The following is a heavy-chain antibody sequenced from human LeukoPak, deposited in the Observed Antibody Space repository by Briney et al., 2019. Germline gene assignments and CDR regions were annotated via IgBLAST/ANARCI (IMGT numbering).Heavy chain of an antibody. CDR2: IYPPDSDT. J-gene: IGHJ4*02. Sequence: GESLKISCKASGYRFASYYIGWVRQMPGKGLEWMGIIYPPDSDTTYSPAIQGQVTISADRSTNPVYLQWSSLKASDTAIYYCARRGSGFPAYYFDQWGQGTLVTVSA. V-gene: IGHV5-51*01. D-gene: IGHD3-16*01. CDR3: ARRGSGFPAYYFDQ. CDR1: GYRFASYY.